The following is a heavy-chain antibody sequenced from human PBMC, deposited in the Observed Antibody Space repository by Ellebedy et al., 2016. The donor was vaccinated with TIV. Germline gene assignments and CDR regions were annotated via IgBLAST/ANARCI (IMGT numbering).Heavy chain of an antibody. J-gene: IGHJ4*02. D-gene: IGHD3-9*01. V-gene: IGHV1-46*01. CDR1: GYTFSSYY. CDR3: ARGNYDILTGYYPLDY. Sequence: AASVKVSCKASGYTFSSYYMHWVRQAPGQGLEWMGIINPSGGSTSYAQKFQGRVTMTRDTSTSTVYMELSSLRSEDTAVYYCARGNYDILTGYYPLDYWGQGTLVTVSS. CDR2: INPSGGST.